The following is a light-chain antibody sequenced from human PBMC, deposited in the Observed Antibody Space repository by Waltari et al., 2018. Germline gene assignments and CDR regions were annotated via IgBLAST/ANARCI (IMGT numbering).Light chain of an antibody. J-gene: IGLJ2*01. CDR3: QSYDTSLSVV. CDR2: GTS. V-gene: IGLV1-40*01. Sequence: QSVLTQPPSVSGAPGQRFSISCTGSGSNLGAGYDVHCYQQHPGKAPKLLLYGTSTRPPGVPDRFFGSQSGTSASLAITALQAEDEAEYYCQSYDTSLSVVFGGGTKLTVL. CDR1: GSNLGAGYD.